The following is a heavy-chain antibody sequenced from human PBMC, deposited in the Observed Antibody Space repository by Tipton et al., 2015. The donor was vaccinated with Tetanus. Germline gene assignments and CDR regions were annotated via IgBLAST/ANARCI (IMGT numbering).Heavy chain of an antibody. CDR1: GFTFRSYG. J-gene: IGHJ6*02. CDR3: ARELDCSGGGCYSYGLDV. CDR2: LWFDGGDE. V-gene: IGHV3-33*01. D-gene: IGHD2-15*01. Sequence: SLRLSCAASGFTFRSYGMHWVRQAPGKGLEWVAVLWFDGGDEYYADSVKGRFTISRDNSKNTVYLQMNSLRAEDTAVYYCARELDCSGGGCYSYGLDVWDQGP.